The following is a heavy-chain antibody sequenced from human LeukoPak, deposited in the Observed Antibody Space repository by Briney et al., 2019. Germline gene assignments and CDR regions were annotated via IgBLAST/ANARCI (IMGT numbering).Heavy chain of an antibody. V-gene: IGHV3-30*03. Sequence: GGSLRLSCSASGFTFSTYNMNWVRQAPGKGLEWVAVMSYDGSNKYYADSVKGRFTISRDNAKNSLYLQMNSLRDEDTAVYYCATAPRRLGSGTWDKGMDVWGQGTTVTVSS. CDR3: ATAPRRLGSGTWDKGMDV. CDR1: GFTFSTYN. D-gene: IGHD3-10*01. CDR2: MSYDGSNK. J-gene: IGHJ6*02.